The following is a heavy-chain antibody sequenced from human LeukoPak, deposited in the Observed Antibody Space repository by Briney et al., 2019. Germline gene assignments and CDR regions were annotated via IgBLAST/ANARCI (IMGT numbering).Heavy chain of an antibody. CDR3: ARWVGSGWYRFDF. D-gene: IGHD6-19*01. V-gene: IGHV4-59*04. CDR1: GGSISSYY. Sequence: PSETLSLTCTVSGGSISSYYWSWIRQPPGKGLEWIGSIYYSGSTYYNPSLKSRVTISVDTSKNQFSLNLSSLTAADTAVYYCARWVGSGWYRFDFWGQGTLVTVSS. CDR2: IYYSGST. J-gene: IGHJ4*02.